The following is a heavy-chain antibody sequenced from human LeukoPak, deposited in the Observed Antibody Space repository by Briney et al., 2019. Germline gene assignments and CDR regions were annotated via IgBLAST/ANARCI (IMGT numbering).Heavy chain of an antibody. CDR2: IYYSGSI. V-gene: IGHV4-61*01. Sequence: PSETLSLTCTVSGGSVSSGSYYWSWIRQPPGKGLEWIGYIYYSGSINYNPSLKSRVTISVDTSKNQFSLKLSSVTAADTAVYYCARLVVVVPAAIYWFDPWGQGTLVTVSS. CDR3: ARLVVVVPAAIYWFDP. D-gene: IGHD2-2*02. CDR1: GGSVSSGSYY. J-gene: IGHJ5*02.